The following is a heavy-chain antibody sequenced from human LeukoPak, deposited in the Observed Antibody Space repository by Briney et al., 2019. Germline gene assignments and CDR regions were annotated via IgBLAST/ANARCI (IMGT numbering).Heavy chain of an antibody. CDR1: GGSISSSSYY. J-gene: IGHJ4*02. Sequence: SETLSLTCTVSGGSISSSSYYWGWIRQPPGKGLEWIGSIYYSGSTYYNPSLKSRVTISVDTSKNQFSLKLSSVTAADTAVYYCASMAWGKLWFGELLRGNFDYWGQGTLVTVSS. CDR3: ASMAWGKLWFGELLRGNFDY. D-gene: IGHD3-10*01. V-gene: IGHV4-39*07. CDR2: IYYSGST.